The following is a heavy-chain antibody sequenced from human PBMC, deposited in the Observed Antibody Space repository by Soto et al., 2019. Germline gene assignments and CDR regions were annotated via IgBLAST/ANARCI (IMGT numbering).Heavy chain of an antibody. V-gene: IGHV4-4*02. J-gene: IGHJ4*02. CDR1: GGSISSSNW. Sequence: QVQLQESGPGLVKPSGTLSLTCAVSGGSISSSNWWSWVRQPPGKGLEWIGEIYHSGSTNYNPSLKSRVTISVDKSKNQCSLKLSSGTAADTAVYYCARGRIAAAGKAGTFLGFDYWGQGTLVTVSS. D-gene: IGHD6-13*01. CDR2: IYHSGST. CDR3: ARGRIAAAGKAGTFLGFDY.